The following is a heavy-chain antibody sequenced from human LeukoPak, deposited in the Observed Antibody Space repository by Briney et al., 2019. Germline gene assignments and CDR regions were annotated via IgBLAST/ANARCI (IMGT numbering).Heavy chain of an antibody. CDR2: ISSSSSYI. J-gene: IGHJ5*02. V-gene: IGHV3-21*01. CDR1: GFTFSSYS. CDR3: ARDRLLWFGEPSNWFDP. D-gene: IGHD3-10*01. Sequence: PGGSLRLSCAASGFTFSSYSMNWVRQAPGQGLEWVSSISSSSSYIYYADSVKGRFTISRDNAKNSLYLQMNSLRAEDTAVYYCARDRLLWFGEPSNWFDPWGQGTLVTVSS.